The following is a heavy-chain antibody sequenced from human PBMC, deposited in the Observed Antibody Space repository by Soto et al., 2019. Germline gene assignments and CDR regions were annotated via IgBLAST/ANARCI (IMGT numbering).Heavy chain of an antibody. CDR2: ISYDGSNQ. CDR1: GFTFSSSW. V-gene: IGHV3-30*18. CDR3: AKDQASGQGSFDS. Sequence: GGSLRLSCVVSGFTFSSSWMHWVRQAPDKGLEWVALISYDGSNQYYADSVKGRFTISRDNSKNTLFLQMNSLRADDTAVYYCAKDQASGQGSFDSWGQGTLVTVSS. J-gene: IGHJ4*02.